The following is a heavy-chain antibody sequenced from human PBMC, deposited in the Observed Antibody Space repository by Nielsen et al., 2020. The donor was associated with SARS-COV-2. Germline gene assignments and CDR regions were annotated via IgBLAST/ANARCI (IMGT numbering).Heavy chain of an antibody. CDR3: ARDFHGDPFDY. Sequence: SETLSLTCTVSGYSISSGYYWGWIRQPPGKGLEWIGSIYHSGSTYYNPSLKSRVTISVDTSKNQFSPKLSSVTAADTAVYYCARDFHGDPFDYWGQGTLVTVSS. D-gene: IGHD2-21*02. V-gene: IGHV4-38-2*02. CDR2: IYHSGST. CDR1: GYSISSGYY. J-gene: IGHJ4*02.